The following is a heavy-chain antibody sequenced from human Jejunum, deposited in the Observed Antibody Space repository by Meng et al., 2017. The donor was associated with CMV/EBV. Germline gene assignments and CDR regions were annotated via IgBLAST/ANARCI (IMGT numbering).Heavy chain of an antibody. V-gene: IGHV3-30-3*01. J-gene: IGHJ4*02. Sequence: QVQLVEAGEGVVQPGRSLRLSCEVSGFIFSYYAMHWVRQAPGKGLEWVAVISNDGSKTYFADSVKDRFTISRDNSKETLFLQMNSLRPEDTAVYYCARELASWCYFDSWGQGTLVTVSS. CDR1: GFIFSYYA. CDR2: ISNDGSKT. D-gene: IGHD2-8*01. CDR3: ARELASWCYFDS.